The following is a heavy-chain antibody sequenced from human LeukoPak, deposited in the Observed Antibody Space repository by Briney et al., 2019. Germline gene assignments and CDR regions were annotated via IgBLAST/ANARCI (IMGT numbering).Heavy chain of an antibody. CDR1: GGSISSSSYY. CDR3: ALYGSSRWYFQH. J-gene: IGHJ1*01. D-gene: IGHD1-26*01. CDR2: IYYSGST. Sequence: SETLSLTCTVSGGSISSSSYYWGWIRQPPGKGLEWIGSIYYSGSTYYNPSLKSRVTISVDTSKNQFSLKLSSVTAADTAVYYCALYGSSRWYFQHWGQGTLVTVSS. V-gene: IGHV4-39*07.